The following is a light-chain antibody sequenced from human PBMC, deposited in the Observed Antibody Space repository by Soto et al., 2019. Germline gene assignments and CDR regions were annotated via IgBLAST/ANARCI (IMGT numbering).Light chain of an antibody. CDR2: DVT. V-gene: IGLV2-8*01. Sequence: QSVLTQPPSASGSPGQSVTISCTGTSSDVGAYNYVSWYQQHAGKAPKLVIYDVTKRPSGVPDRFSGSKSANTASLTVSGLQAEDDADYYCSSFAASNTGVFGGGTKVTVL. CDR3: SSFAASNTGV. J-gene: IGLJ3*02. CDR1: SSDVGAYNY.